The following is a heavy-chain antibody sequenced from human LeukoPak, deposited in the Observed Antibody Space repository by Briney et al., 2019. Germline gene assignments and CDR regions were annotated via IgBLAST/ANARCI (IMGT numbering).Heavy chain of an antibody. J-gene: IGHJ4*02. CDR2: IYPGDSDT. CDR3: ARQIPRKYYYGSGSIYYFDY. Sequence: GESLKISCKGSGYSFTSCWIGWVRQMPGKGLEWMGIIYPGDSDTRYSPSFQGQVTISADKSISTAYLQWSSLKASDTAMYYCARQIPRKYYYGSGSIYYFDYWGQGTLVTVSS. CDR1: GYSFTSCW. D-gene: IGHD3-10*01. V-gene: IGHV5-51*01.